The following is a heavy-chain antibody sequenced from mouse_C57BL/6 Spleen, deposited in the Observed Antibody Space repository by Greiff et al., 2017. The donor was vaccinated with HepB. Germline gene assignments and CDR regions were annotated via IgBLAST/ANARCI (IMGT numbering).Heavy chain of an antibody. CDR2: IDPSDSYT. CDR1: GYTFTSYW. Sequence: QVQLQQPGAELVRPGTSVKLSCKASGYTFTSYWMHWVKQRPGQGLEWIGVIDPSDSYTNYNQKFKGKATLTVDTSSSTAYMQLSSLTSEDSAVYCCARSLTFYAMDYWGQGTSVTVSS. D-gene: IGHD1-3*01. J-gene: IGHJ4*01. CDR3: ARSLTFYAMDY. V-gene: IGHV1-59*01.